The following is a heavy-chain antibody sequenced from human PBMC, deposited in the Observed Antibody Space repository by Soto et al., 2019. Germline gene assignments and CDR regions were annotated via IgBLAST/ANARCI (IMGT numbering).Heavy chain of an antibody. D-gene: IGHD3-3*02. Sequence: PSETLSLTCTVSGGSISSGGYYWSWIRQHPGKGLEWIGYIYYSGSTYYNPSLKSRVTISVDTSKNQFSLKLSSVTAADTAVYYCASSPTALNSVAFDRWGQGTMVTVSS. CDR2: IYYSGST. CDR3: ASSPTALNSVAFDR. J-gene: IGHJ3*02. V-gene: IGHV4-31*03. CDR1: GGSISSGGYY.